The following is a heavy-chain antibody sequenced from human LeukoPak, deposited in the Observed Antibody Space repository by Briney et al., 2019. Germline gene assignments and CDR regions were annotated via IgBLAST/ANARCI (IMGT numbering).Heavy chain of an antibody. CDR1: RHSFHSQW. CDR2: IYPDDSDT. CDR3: ARRGDSDFRID. J-gene: IGHJ4*02. D-gene: IGHD2-21*02. Sequence: KDGESLKISCKGPRHSFHSQWIGWVRQMPGKGLEWMGIIYPDDSDTRYSASFQGQVTISADKSISTAYLQWNSLEASDSAIYYCARRGDSDFRIDWGQGTLVTVSS. V-gene: IGHV5-51*01.